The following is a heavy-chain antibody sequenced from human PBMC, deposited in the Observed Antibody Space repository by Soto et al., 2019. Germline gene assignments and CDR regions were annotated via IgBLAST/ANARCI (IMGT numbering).Heavy chain of an antibody. CDR1: GFSFTGYY. CDR2: INAHSGGT. V-gene: IGHV1-2*02. CDR3: AKDLTREFAYWLAP. J-gene: IGHJ5*02. Sequence: GASVKVPCKASGFSFTGYYIHWLRQAPGQGLEWMGWINAHSGGTEYAQKFQGRVTLTRDTSIATAYLTLTSLTSDDTAIYYCAKDLTREFAYWLAPWGQGTQVTVSS. D-gene: IGHD3-10*01.